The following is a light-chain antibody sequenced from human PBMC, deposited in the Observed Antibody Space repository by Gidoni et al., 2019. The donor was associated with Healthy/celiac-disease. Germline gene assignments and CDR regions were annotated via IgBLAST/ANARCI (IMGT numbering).Light chain of an antibody. CDR2: AAS. V-gene: IGKV1-39*01. Sequence: DIQMTQSPSSLSASVGDRVTITCRASQSISSYLNWYQPKPGKAPKLLIYAASSLQSGVPSRFSGSGSGTDFTLTISILQPEDFATYYCQQSYSTPPFTFGPGTKVDIK. CDR1: QSISSY. CDR3: QQSYSTPPFT. J-gene: IGKJ3*01.